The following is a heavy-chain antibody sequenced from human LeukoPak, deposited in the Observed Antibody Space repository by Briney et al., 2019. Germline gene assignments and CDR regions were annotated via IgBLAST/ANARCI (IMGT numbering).Heavy chain of an antibody. D-gene: IGHD5-12*01. V-gene: IGHV4-59*01. J-gene: IGHJ6*02. CDR3: ARDRNSGYDLYYYDGMDA. Sequence: SETLSLTCTVSGGSISSYYWSWIRQPPGKGLEWIGYIYYSGSTNYNPSLKSRVTISVDTSKNQFSLKLSSVTAADTAVYYCARDRNSGYDLYYYDGMDAWGQGTTVTVSS. CDR1: GGSISSYY. CDR2: IYYSGST.